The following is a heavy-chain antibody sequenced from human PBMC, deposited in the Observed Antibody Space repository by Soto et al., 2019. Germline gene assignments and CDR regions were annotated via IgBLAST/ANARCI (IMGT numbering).Heavy chain of an antibody. CDR2: IYYSGST. CDR3: ARLIGSSMVYYYYGMDV. D-gene: IGHD6-13*01. J-gene: IGHJ6*02. V-gene: IGHV4-39*01. CDR1: GGSISSSSYY. Sequence: ETLSLTGTVSGGSISSSSYYWGWIRQPPGKGLEWIGSIYYSGSTYYNPSLKSRVTISVDTSKNQFSLKLSSVTAADTAVYYCARLIGSSMVYYYYGMDVWGQGTTVTVSS.